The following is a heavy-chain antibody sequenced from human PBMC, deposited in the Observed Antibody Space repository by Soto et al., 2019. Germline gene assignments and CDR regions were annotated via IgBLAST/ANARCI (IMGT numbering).Heavy chain of an antibody. Sequence: QVQLVESGGGVVQPGRSLRLSCAASGFTFSTYAMHWVRQAPGKGLEFVTAISYDGAIKYYADSVRGRFTVSRDNSKNTLYLQMNSPRADATAVYYGARVAVTAHSANWGPGPLVIVSS. CDR1: GFTFSTYA. CDR2: ISYDGAIK. D-gene: IGHD2-21*02. J-gene: IGHJ4*01. V-gene: IGHV3-30-3*01. CDR3: ARVAVTAHSAN.